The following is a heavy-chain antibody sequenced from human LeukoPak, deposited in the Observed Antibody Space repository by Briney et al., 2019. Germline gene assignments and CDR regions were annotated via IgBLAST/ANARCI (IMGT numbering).Heavy chain of an antibody. Sequence: GSLRLSCAASGFTFSRYAMSWVRQAPGKGLEWVSSISGSGGITYHADSLKGRFTISRDNSKNTLFLQMNSLRAEDTAVYYCAKNTISGGYYQYYMDVWGKGTTVTVSS. J-gene: IGHJ6*03. CDR2: ISGSGGIT. CDR3: AKNTISGGYYQYYMDV. D-gene: IGHD3-16*01. CDR1: GFTFSRYA. V-gene: IGHV3-23*01.